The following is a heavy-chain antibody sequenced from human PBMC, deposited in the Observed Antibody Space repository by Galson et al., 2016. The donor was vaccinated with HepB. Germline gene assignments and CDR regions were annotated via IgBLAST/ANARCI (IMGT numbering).Heavy chain of an antibody. D-gene: IGHD6-6*01. Sequence: SLSLSCAASGSTFSDFYMSWIQQAPGKGLEWVSYISSSGNTIYYAYSVKGRFTISRDNAKNSLYLEMNSLRADDTAVYYCARDPARLDYWGQGTLVTVSS. CDR1: GSTFSDFY. V-gene: IGHV3-11*01. CDR3: ARDPARLDY. J-gene: IGHJ4*02. CDR2: ISSSGNTI.